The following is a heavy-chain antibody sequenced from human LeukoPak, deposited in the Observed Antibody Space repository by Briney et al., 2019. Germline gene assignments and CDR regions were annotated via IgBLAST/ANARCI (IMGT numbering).Heavy chain of an antibody. CDR2: IYPGDSDT. V-gene: IGHV5-51*01. J-gene: IGHJ4*02. D-gene: IGHD6-25*01. CDR3: ARLLAAPYYINF. Sequence: GESLKISWKGFGYRFTSYWIAWVRPMPGKGLEWMGIIYPGDSDTRYIPSFQGQVTISADKSISTAYLQWSSLKASDTAMYYCARLLAAPYYINFWGQGTLVTVSS. CDR1: GYRFTSYW.